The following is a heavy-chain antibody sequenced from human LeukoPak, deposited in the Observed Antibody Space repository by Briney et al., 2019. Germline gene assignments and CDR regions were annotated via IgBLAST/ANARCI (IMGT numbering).Heavy chain of an antibody. Sequence: ASVKVSCKASGFPFTMYYIHWVRQAPGQGFEWMGMINPGDGATTYAQRFRGRVTVTRDMSTTTVYMDLRGLRSEDTAEFFCAREQRGGLSGSFTYYYMDVWGRGTTVTVSS. CDR3: AREQRGGLSGSFTYYYMDV. V-gene: IGHV1-46*01. D-gene: IGHD1-26*01. J-gene: IGHJ6*03. CDR2: INPGDGAT. CDR1: GFPFTMYY.